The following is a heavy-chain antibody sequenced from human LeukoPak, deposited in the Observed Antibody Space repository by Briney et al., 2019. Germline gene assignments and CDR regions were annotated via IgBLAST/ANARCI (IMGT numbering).Heavy chain of an antibody. V-gene: IGHV3-30*04. CDR3: ARSVATNAAY. CDR1: GFTFSSYA. D-gene: IGHD5-12*01. J-gene: IGHJ4*02. Sequence: GGSLRLSCASSGFTFSSYAMHWVRQAPGKGLEWVAVISYDGSNKYYADSVRGRFTISRDNSKNTLYLQMNSLRAEDTAVYYCARSVATNAAYWGQGTLVTVSS. CDR2: ISYDGSNK.